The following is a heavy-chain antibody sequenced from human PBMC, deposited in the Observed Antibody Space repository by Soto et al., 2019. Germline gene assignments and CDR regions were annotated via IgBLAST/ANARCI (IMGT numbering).Heavy chain of an antibody. CDR1: GDSVSSYY. CDR3: ARGVLRYYHYGMDV. J-gene: IGHJ6*02. V-gene: IGHV4-59*02. Sequence: QVQLQESGPGLVKPSETLSLSCTVSGDSVSSYYWSWIRQLPVRGLEWIGYIYISGNTNYNPSLKSRVTISRDTSKNQFSLNLKSVTAADTAVYYCARGVLRYYHYGMDVWGQGTTVTVSS. CDR2: IYISGNT.